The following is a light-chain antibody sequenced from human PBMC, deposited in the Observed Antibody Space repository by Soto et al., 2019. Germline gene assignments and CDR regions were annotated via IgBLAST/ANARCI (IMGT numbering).Light chain of an antibody. Sequence: QSALTQPASVSGSPGQSITISCTGTSSDVGNSNLVSWYQHHPGKAPKLMIYDVTKRPSGVSYRFSGSKSGNTASLTISGLQNEDEDNYYCCSYSGRTTFLVFGGGTKVTVL. J-gene: IGLJ2*01. CDR1: SSDVGNSNL. CDR3: CSYSGRTTFLV. V-gene: IGLV2-23*02. CDR2: DVT.